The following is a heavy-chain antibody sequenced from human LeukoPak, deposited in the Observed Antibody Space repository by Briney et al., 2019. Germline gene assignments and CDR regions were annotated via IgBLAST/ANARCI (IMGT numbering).Heavy chain of an antibody. Sequence: EASVKVSCKASGYTFTGYRMHWVRQAPGQGLEWMGRINPNSGDTNYAQKFQGRVTMTRDTSISTAYVELSRLRSDDTAVYYCARDYCSSTSCLFDYWGQGTLVTVSS. J-gene: IGHJ4*02. CDR3: ARDYCSSTSCLFDY. V-gene: IGHV1-2*06. D-gene: IGHD2-2*01. CDR1: GYTFTGYR. CDR2: INPNSGDT.